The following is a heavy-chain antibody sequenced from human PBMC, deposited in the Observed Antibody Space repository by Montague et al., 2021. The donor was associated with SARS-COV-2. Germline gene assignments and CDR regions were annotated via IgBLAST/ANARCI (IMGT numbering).Heavy chain of an antibody. V-gene: IGHV4-59*08. CDR1: GGSISGYY. CDR3: ATHRQHHNH. Sequence: SETLSLTCTVSGGSISGYYWTWIRQPPGKGLEWIGYIFYNGDTNYNPSLKSRVPISVDTSKNQFSLKLIAVTAADTAVYFCATHRQHHNHWGQGAMVAVSS. CDR2: IFYNGDT. J-gene: IGHJ5*02. D-gene: IGHD6-13*01.